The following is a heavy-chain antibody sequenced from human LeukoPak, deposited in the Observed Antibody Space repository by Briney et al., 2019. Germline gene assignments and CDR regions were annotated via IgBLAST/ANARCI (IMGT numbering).Heavy chain of an antibody. CDR1: GFTFSSYW. CDR2: IKQDGSEK. Sequence: GGSLRLSCAASGFTFSSYWMSWVRQAPGKGLEWVANIKQDGSEKYYVDSVKGRFIISRDNAKNSLYLQMNSLRVEDTAVYYCARGGLRLLEWLSPFDYWGQGTLVTVSS. CDR3: ARGGLRLLEWLSPFDY. V-gene: IGHV3-7*01. J-gene: IGHJ4*02. D-gene: IGHD3-3*01.